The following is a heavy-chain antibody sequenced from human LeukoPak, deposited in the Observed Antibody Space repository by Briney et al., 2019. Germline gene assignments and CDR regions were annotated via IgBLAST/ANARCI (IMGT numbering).Heavy chain of an antibody. Sequence: SETLSFTCAVSGGSISSGGYSWSWIRQPPGTGLEWIGYIYYSGSTYYNPSLKSRVTISVDTSKNQFSLKLSSVTAADTAVYYCARVGSRDFWSGYSSYYYGMDVWGQGTTVTVSS. CDR3: ARVGSRDFWSGYSSYYYGMDV. V-gene: IGHV4-31*11. J-gene: IGHJ6*02. D-gene: IGHD3-3*01. CDR2: IYYSGST. CDR1: GGSISSGGYS.